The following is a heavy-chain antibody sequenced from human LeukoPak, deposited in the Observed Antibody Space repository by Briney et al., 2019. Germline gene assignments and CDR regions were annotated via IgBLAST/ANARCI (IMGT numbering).Heavy chain of an antibody. CDR3: ARARYYYDSSGYPYWYFDL. J-gene: IGHJ2*01. V-gene: IGHV4-34*01. CDR1: GGSFTGYY. Sequence: SETLSLTCAVYGGSFTGYYWSWIRQPPGKGLEWIGEINHSGSTYYTPSLKSRATISVDTSKNQFSLKLSSVTAADTAVYYCARARYYYDSSGYPYWYFDLWGRGTLVTVSS. CDR2: INHSGST. D-gene: IGHD3-22*01.